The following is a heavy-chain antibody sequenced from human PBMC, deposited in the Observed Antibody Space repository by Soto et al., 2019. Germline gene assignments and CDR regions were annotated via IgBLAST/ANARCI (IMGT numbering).Heavy chain of an antibody. V-gene: IGHV4-59*01. CDR3: ARLRAGYSGSWYRIDY. CDR2: IYYSGST. CDR1: GGSISSYY. Sequence: QVQLQESGPGLVKPSETLSLTCTVSGGSISSYYWSWIRQPPGKGLEWIGYIYYSGSTNYNPSLKRRVTRAVDTPKSLCALRLSSESAADTAVYYCARLRAGYSGSWYRIDYWGHETLVTVSS. D-gene: IGHD6-13*01. J-gene: IGHJ4*01.